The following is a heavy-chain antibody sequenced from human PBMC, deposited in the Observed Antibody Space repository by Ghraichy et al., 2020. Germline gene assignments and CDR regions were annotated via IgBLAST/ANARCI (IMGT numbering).Heavy chain of an antibody. J-gene: IGHJ3*02. V-gene: IGHV3-7*03. CDR2: IKQDGSEK. D-gene: IGHD2-2*02. CDR1: GFTFSSYW. CDR3: ARGDIVVVPAAIDAFDI. Sequence: GGSLRLSCAASGFTFSSYWMSWVRQAPGKGLEWVANIKQDGSEKYFVESVKGRFTISRDNAKNSLYLQMNSLRAEDTAVYYCARGDIVVVPAAIDAFDIWGQGTMVTVSS.